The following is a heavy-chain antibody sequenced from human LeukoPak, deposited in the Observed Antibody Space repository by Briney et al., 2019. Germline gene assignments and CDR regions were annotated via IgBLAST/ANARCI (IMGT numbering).Heavy chain of an antibody. D-gene: IGHD2-2*01. CDR1: GFTLSSYA. J-gene: IGHJ4*02. CDR2: ISGSGGST. V-gene: IGHV3-23*01. Sequence: GGSLRLSCAASGFTLSSYAMSWVRQAPGKGLEWVSAISGSGGSTYYADSVKGRFTISRDNSKNTLYLQMNSLRAEDTAVYYCAKADIVVVPATHFDYWGQGTLVTVSS. CDR3: AKADIVVVPATHFDY.